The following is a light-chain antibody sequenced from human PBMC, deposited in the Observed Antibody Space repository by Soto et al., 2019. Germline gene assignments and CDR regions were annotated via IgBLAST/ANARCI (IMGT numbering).Light chain of an antibody. Sequence: DIQMTQSPSSLSASVGDRVTISCRARQSISNYLNWYQQKLGKAPILLIYAASSLQSGVPSRFSGSGSGTDFTLTISSLQAEDFATYYCQQSYSTPYTFAQGTNLEIK. CDR3: QQSYSTPYT. CDR2: AAS. V-gene: IGKV1-39*01. CDR1: QSISNY. J-gene: IGKJ2*01.